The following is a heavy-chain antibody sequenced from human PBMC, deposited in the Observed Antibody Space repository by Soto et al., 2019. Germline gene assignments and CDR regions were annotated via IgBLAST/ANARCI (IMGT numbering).Heavy chain of an antibody. D-gene: IGHD6-13*01. J-gene: IGHJ5*02. CDR1: GYTLTELS. CDR3: ATVPRIAAAGDNWFDP. Sequence: ASVKVSCKVSGYTLTELSMHWVRQAPGKGLEWMGGFDPEDGETIYAQKFQGRVTMTEDTSTDTAYMELSSLRSEDTAVYYCATVPRIAAAGDNWFDPWGQGTLVTVSS. V-gene: IGHV1-24*01. CDR2: FDPEDGET.